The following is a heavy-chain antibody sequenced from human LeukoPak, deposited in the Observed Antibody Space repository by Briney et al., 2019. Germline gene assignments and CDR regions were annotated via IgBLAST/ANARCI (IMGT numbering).Heavy chain of an antibody. CDR3: ARGAGTYYDFWSGRGPYYFDY. CDR1: GGSISSGDYY. CDR2: IYYSGST. D-gene: IGHD3-3*01. V-gene: IGHV4-30-4*01. J-gene: IGHJ4*02. Sequence: SQTLSLTCTVSGGSISSGDYYWSWIRQPPGKGLEWIGYIYYSGSTYYNPSLKSRVTISVDTSKNQFSLKLSSVTAADTAVYYCARGAGTYYDFWSGRGPYYFDYWGQGTLVTVSS.